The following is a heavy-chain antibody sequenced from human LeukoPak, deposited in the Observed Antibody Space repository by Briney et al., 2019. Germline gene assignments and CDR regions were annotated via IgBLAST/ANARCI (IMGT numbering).Heavy chain of an antibody. CDR1: GFTFSSYG. V-gene: IGHV3-30*02. J-gene: IGHJ4*02. Sequence: GGSLRLSCAASGFTFSSYGMHWVRQAPGKGLEWVAFIRYDGGNKYYADSVKGRFTISRDNSKNTLYLQMNSLRAEDTAVYYCAKDRGSSWDYGDYDYFDYWGQGTLVTVSS. CDR3: AKDRGSSWDYGDYDYFDY. D-gene: IGHD4-17*01. CDR2: IRYDGGNK.